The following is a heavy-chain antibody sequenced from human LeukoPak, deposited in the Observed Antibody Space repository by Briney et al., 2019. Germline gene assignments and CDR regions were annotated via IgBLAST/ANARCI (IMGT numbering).Heavy chain of an antibody. D-gene: IGHD2-21*02. Sequence: GGSLRLSCAASGFTFSTYSMNWVRQAPGKGLEWVSSISTGSSSIYYADSVKGRFTISRDNSKNTLYLQMNSLRAEDTAVYYCAKSYCGGDCYPDYWGQGTLVTVSS. J-gene: IGHJ4*02. CDR3: AKSYCGGDCYPDY. CDR2: ISTGSSSI. V-gene: IGHV3-21*04. CDR1: GFTFSTYS.